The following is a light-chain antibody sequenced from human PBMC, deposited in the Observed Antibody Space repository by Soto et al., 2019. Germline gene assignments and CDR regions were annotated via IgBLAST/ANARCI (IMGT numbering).Light chain of an antibody. J-gene: IGLJ1*01. V-gene: IGLV2-14*01. CDR1: SSDVGGSNY. Sequence: QSALIQPASVSGSPGQWITISCTGTSSDVGGSNYVSWYQHHPHRAPKLLIYEVSYRPSGVSNRFSGSKSGNTASLTISGLQAEDEADYYCSSYTSSNTLEVFGFGTKLTVL. CDR2: EVS. CDR3: SSYTSSNTLEV.